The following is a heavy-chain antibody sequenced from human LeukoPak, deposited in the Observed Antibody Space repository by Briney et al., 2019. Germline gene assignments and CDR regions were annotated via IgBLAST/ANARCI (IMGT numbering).Heavy chain of an antibody. Sequence: GGSLRLSCAASGFTFSSYWMNWARQAPGKGLEWVVSINHNGNVNYYVDSVKGRFTISRDNAKNSLYLQMSNLRAEDTAVYYCARYQSGCDHWGQGTLVTVSS. V-gene: IGHV3-7*03. CDR1: GFTFSSYW. CDR2: INHNGNVN. CDR3: ARYQSGCDH. J-gene: IGHJ4*02. D-gene: IGHD3-10*01.